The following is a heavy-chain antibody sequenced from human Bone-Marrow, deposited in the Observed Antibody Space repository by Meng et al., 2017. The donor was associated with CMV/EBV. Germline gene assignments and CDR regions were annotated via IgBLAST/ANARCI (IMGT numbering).Heavy chain of an antibody. CDR1: GFTFSSYE. CDR2: ISSSGSTI. J-gene: IGHJ6*02. D-gene: IGHD3-3*01. CDR3: ARDRSYYYDFWRGYYYGMDV. Sequence: GESLKISCAASGFTFSSYEMNWVRQAPGKGLEWVSYISSSGSTIYYADSVKGRFTISRDNAKNSLYLQMNSLRAEDTAVYYCARDRSYYYDFWRGYYYGMDVWGQGTTVTVSS. V-gene: IGHV3-48*03.